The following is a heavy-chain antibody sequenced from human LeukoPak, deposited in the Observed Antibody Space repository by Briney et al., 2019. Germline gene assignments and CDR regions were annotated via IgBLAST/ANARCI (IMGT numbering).Heavy chain of an antibody. CDR3: AKDSTTVVSSFDY. CDR1: GFAFSSYA. CDR2: VSAHGLDK. V-gene: IGHV3-30*04. D-gene: IGHD4-23*01. Sequence: PGGSLRLSCAASGFAFSSYAMHWVRQAPGKGLEWLAVVSAHGLDKFYADSVRGRFTISRDNSKNTLYLQMNSLRAEDTAVYYCAKDSTTVVSSFDYWGQGTLVTVSS. J-gene: IGHJ4*02.